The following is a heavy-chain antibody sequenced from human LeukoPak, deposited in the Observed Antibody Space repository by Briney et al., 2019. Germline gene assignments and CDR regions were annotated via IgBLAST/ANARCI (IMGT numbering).Heavy chain of an antibody. CDR3: ARGRGHCSNTSCLYWYFDL. Sequence: SETLSLTCTVYGGSITSYYWSWIRQPPGKGLEWIGYIDYSGTTKHNPSLKSRATMSGDTSKNQFSLQLSSVTAADTAVYYCARGRGHCSNTSCLYWYFDLWGRGALVTVSS. CDR1: GGSITSYY. J-gene: IGHJ2*01. D-gene: IGHD2-2*03. CDR2: IDYSGTT. V-gene: IGHV4-59*01.